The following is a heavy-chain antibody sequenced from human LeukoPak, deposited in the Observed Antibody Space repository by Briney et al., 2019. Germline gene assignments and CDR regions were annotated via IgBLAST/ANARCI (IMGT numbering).Heavy chain of an antibody. CDR2: ISAYNGNT. Sequence: VKVSCKASGYTFTSYGISWVRQAPGQGLEWMGWISAYNGNTNYAQKLQGRVTMTTDTSTSTAYMELRSLRSDDTAVYYCARTHTIFGVVIESDAFDIWGQGTMVTVSS. J-gene: IGHJ3*02. CDR1: GYTFTSYG. V-gene: IGHV1-18*01. CDR3: ARTHTIFGVVIESDAFDI. D-gene: IGHD3-3*01.